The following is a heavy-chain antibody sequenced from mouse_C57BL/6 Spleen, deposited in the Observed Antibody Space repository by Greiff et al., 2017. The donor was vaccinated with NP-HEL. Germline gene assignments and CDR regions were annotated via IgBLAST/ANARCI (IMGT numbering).Heavy chain of an antibody. D-gene: IGHD2-4*01. V-gene: IGHV1-50*01. CDR1: GYTFTSYW. Sequence: QVQLQQPGAELVKPGASVKLSCKASGYTFTSYWMQWVKQRPGQGLEWIGEIDPSDSYTNYNQKFKGKATLTVDISSSTAYMQLSSLTSEDSAVYYCARKNYDHYYAMDYWGQGTSVTVSS. J-gene: IGHJ4*01. CDR3: ARKNYDHYYAMDY. CDR2: IDPSDSYT.